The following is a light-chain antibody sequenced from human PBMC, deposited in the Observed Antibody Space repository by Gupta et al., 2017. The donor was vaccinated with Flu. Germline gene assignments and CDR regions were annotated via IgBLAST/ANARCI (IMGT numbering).Light chain of an antibody. Sequence: QSALTPPASVSGSPGQSITISCTGTSSDVGGYNYVSWYQQHPGKPPKLMIYEVSNRPSGASNRFSGSTSGTTAFLTISGLQAEDDADYYCSSYTSSSTPVFGGGTKLTVL. CDR1: SSDVGGYNY. CDR3: SSYTSSSTPV. J-gene: IGLJ2*01. V-gene: IGLV2-14*01. CDR2: EVS.